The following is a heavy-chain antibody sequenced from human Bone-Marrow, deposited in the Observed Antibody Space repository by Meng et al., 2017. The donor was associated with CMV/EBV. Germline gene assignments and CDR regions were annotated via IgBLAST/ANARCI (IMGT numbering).Heavy chain of an antibody. V-gene: IGHV4-31*03. CDR2: IYYSGST. D-gene: IGHD6-13*01. CDR1: GGSISSGGYY. Sequence: SETLSLTCTVSGGSISSGGYYWSWIRQHPGKGLEWIGYIYYSGSTYYNPSLKSRVTISVDTSKNQFSLKLSSVTAADTAVYYCARDHRAAAGSYYYGMDVWGQGTTVTVS. CDR3: ARDHRAAAGSYYYGMDV. J-gene: IGHJ6*02.